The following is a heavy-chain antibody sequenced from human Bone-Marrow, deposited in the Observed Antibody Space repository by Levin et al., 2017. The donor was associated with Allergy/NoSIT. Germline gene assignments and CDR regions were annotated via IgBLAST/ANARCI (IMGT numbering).Heavy chain of an antibody. CDR3: ARGRGSGTYYADY. D-gene: IGHD3-10*01. V-gene: IGHV1-2*02. J-gene: IGHJ4*02. Sequence: GASVKVSCKTSGYTFSGFYMNWVRQAPGQGPEWMGWINPTTGVTTYAQRFKGRVTMTRDTSINTAYMELSSLRSDDTAVYYCARGRGSGTYYADYWGQGTLVTVSS. CDR1: GYTFSGFY. CDR2: INPTTGVT.